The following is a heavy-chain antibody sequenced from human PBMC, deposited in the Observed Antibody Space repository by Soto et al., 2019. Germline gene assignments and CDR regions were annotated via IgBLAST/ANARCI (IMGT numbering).Heavy chain of an antibody. Sequence: SLKVSCKASGYTFSDYYIHWVRQAPGQGLEWMGWINPNSGGTKYAPKFQGGVTMTRDTSITTAYMELSRLRSGDTAVYYCAREPATAKPEGVDFWGQGTLVTVSS. CDR3: AREPATAKPEGVDF. CDR2: INPNSGGT. CDR1: GYTFSDYY. J-gene: IGHJ4*02. V-gene: IGHV1-2*02. D-gene: IGHD1-1*01.